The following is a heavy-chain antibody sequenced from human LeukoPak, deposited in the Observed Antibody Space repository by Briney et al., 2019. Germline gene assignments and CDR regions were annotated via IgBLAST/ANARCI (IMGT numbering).Heavy chain of an antibody. CDR1: RFTFSNYA. V-gene: IGHV3-64*01. CDR2: ISSNGGNT. Sequence: GGSLRLSCAASRFTFSNYAMHWVRQAPGKGLEHVSAISSNGGNTHYANSMKGRFTISRDNSKNTLYLQMGSLRAEDMAVYYCARGIDSSGWSWDYWGREPWSPSPQ. CDR3: ARGIDSSGWSWDY. J-gene: IGHJ4*02. D-gene: IGHD6-19*01.